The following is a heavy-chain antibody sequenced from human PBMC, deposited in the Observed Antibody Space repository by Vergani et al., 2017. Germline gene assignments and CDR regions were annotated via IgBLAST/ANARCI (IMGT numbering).Heavy chain of an antibody. CDR1: GFTFSSYA. CDR3: AKFSSGYYYGYFDL. V-gene: IGHV3-23*04. J-gene: IGHJ2*01. Sequence: VQLVESGGGVVQPGRSLRLSCAASGFTFSSYAMSWVRQAPGKGLEWVFGISGSGGSTDYADSVKGRFTISRDNSKNTLYLQLNSLRAEDTAVYYCAKFSSGYYYGYFDLWGRGTLVTVSS. CDR2: ISGSGGST. D-gene: IGHD3-22*01.